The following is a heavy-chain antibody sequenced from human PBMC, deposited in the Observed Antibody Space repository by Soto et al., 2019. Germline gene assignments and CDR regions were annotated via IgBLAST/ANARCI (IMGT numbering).Heavy chain of an antibody. CDR1: GFTFSDYY. CDR3: ARGPDVLLWFGESPLNYYFDY. CDR2: ISSSSSYT. J-gene: IGHJ4*02. D-gene: IGHD3-10*01. V-gene: IGHV3-11*06. Sequence: PGGSLRLSCAASGFTFSDYYMSWIRQAPGKGLEWVSYISSSSSYTNYADSVKGRFTISRDNAKNSLYLQMNSLRAEDTAVYYCARGPDVLLWFGESPLNYYFDYWGQGTLVTVSS.